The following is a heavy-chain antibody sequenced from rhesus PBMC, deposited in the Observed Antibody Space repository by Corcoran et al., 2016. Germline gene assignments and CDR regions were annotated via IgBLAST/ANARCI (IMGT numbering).Heavy chain of an antibody. V-gene: IGHV4-106*01. CDR3: ARYSWNYYGLDS. J-gene: IGHJ6*01. CDR1: GGSIRADYY. CDR2: IYGSGGGT. Sequence: QVQLQESGPGLVKPSETLSLTCAVSGGSIRADYYLSWILQPPGKGLEWIGYIYGSGGGTNYKPSLKNRVTISIDTSKNQFSLKLSSVTAADTAVYYCARYSWNYYGLDSWGQGVVVTVSS. D-gene: IGHD1-1-1*01.